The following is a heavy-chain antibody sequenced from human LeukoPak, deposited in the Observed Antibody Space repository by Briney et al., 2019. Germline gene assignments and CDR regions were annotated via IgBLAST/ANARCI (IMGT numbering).Heavy chain of an antibody. CDR3: ARVKFYGDYWFDP. J-gene: IGHJ5*02. D-gene: IGHD4-17*01. CDR2: IYTSGST. V-gene: IGHV4-59*01. CDR1: GGSISSYY. Sequence: PSETLSLTCTVSGGSISSYYWSWIRHPPGKGLEWIGYIYTSGSTKYNPSLQSRVTISVDTSKNQFSLKLNSVTAADTAVYYCARVKFYGDYWFDPWGPGTLVTVSS.